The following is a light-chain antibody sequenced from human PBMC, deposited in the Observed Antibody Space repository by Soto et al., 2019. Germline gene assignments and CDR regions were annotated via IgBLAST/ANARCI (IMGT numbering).Light chain of an antibody. Sequence: DIQMTQSPSTLSASVGDRVTITCRASQSISSWLAWYQQKPGKAPKLLIYDASSLESGVSSRFSGSGSGTEFTLTISSLQPDDFATYYCQHHGTFGQGTKVEIK. CDR3: QHHGT. V-gene: IGKV1-5*01. CDR1: QSISSW. CDR2: DAS. J-gene: IGKJ1*01.